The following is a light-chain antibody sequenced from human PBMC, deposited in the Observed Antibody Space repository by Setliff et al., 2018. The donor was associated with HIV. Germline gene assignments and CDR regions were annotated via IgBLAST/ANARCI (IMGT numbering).Light chain of an antibody. V-gene: IGLV2-14*01. CDR2: EVR. Sequence: QSVLAQPASVSGSPGQSITISCTGTSSDVGGYNYVSWYQQHPGKAPKLIIYEVRNRPSGVSNRFSGSKSGNTASLTISGLQAEDEGDYYCGSYAITNTLPFGTGTKVTV. CDR3: GSYAITNTLP. CDR1: SSDVGGYNY. J-gene: IGLJ1*01.